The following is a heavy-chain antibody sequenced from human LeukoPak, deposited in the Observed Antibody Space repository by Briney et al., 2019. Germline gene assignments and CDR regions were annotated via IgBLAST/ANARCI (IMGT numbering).Heavy chain of an antibody. D-gene: IGHD1-1*01. J-gene: IGHJ4*02. Sequence: ASVKVSCKASGYTFTSYGISWVRQSTGQGLEWMGWISAYNGNTNYAQKLQGRVTMTTDTSTSTAYMELRSLRSDDTAVYYCAGRVWNTYYFDSWGQGTLVTVSS. CDR2: ISAYNGNT. CDR3: AGRVWNTYYFDS. CDR1: GYTFTSYG. V-gene: IGHV1-18*01.